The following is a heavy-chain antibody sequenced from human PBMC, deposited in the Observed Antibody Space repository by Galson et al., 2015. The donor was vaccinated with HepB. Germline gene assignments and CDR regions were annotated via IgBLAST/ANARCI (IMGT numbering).Heavy chain of an antibody. CDR3: ARDSSSWYGYYYGMDV. J-gene: IGHJ6*02. D-gene: IGHD6-13*01. Sequence: AISGDSVSRNSAAWNWIRQSPSRGLEWLGRTYYRSKWYNDYAVSVKSRITINPDTSKNQFSLQLNSVTPEDTAVYYCARDSSSWYGYYYGMDVWGQGTTVTVSS. CDR1: GDSVSRNSAA. CDR2: TYYRSKWYN. V-gene: IGHV6-1*01.